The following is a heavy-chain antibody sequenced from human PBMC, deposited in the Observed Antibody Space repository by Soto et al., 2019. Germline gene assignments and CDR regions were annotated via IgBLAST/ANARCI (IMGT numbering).Heavy chain of an antibody. J-gene: IGHJ4*02. CDR3: ARGCDSSGRLCYFDY. Sequence: PGGSLRLSCAASGFTVSSNYMSWVRQAPGKGLEWVSVIYSGGSTYYADSVKGRFTISRDNSKNTLYLQMNSLRAEDTAVYYCARGCDSSGRLCYFDYWGQGTLVTVSS. CDR2: IYSGGST. CDR1: GFTVSSNY. D-gene: IGHD3-22*01. V-gene: IGHV3-53*01.